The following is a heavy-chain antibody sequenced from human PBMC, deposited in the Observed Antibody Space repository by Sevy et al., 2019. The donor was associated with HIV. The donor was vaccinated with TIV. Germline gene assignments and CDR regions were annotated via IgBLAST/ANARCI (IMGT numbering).Heavy chain of an antibody. CDR2: IYYSGST. CDR3: ASGGTYYDFWSGYVPEYFQH. V-gene: IGHV4-59*01. CDR1: GGSISSYY. Sequence: SETLSLTCTVSGGSISSYYWSWIRQPPGKGLEWIGYIYYSGSTNYNPSLKSRVTISVDTSKNQFSRKLSSVTAADTAVYYCASGGTYYDFWSGYVPEYFQHWGQGTLVTVSS. D-gene: IGHD3-3*01. J-gene: IGHJ1*01.